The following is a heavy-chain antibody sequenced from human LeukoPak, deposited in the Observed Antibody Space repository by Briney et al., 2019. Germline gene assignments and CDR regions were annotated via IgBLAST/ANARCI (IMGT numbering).Heavy chain of an antibody. J-gene: IGHJ6*02. Sequence: AASVKVSCKASGYTFTSYDINWVRQATGQGLEWMGWMNPNSGNTGYAQKFQGRVTMTRNTSLSTAYMELSSLRSEDTAVYYCATPGYSSSWPYYYYGMDVWGQGTTVTVSS. D-gene: IGHD6-13*01. CDR1: GYTFTSYD. CDR2: MNPNSGNT. V-gene: IGHV1-8*01. CDR3: ATPGYSSSWPYYYYGMDV.